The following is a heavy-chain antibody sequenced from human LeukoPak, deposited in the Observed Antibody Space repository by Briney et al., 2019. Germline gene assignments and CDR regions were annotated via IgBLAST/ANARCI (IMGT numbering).Heavy chain of an antibody. CDR3: AKGDYGGNSGGFDY. CDR1: GFTFSSYS. V-gene: IGHV3-21*04. D-gene: IGHD4-23*01. Sequence: GGSLRLSCAASGFTFSSYSMNWVRQAPGKGLEWVSSISSSSSYIYYADSVKGRFTISRDNAKNSLYLQMNGLRAEDMALYYCAKGDYGGNSGGFDYWGQGTLVTVSS. J-gene: IGHJ4*02. CDR2: ISSSSSYI.